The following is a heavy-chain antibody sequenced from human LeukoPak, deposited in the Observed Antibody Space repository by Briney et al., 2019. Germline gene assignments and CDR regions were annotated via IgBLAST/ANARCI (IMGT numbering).Heavy chain of an antibody. D-gene: IGHD3-22*01. CDR1: GFTFSGYS. CDR3: ARGVSEGFDF. J-gene: IGHJ4*02. CDR2: FGTRSTSV. V-gene: IGHV3-21*01. Sequence: GGSLRLSCTASGFTFSGYSMNWIRQAPGEGLEWVSSFGTRSTSVYHAGSVKGRFAISRDNAKNSLYLQMNSLRAEDTALYYCARGVSEGFDFWGQGTLVTVSS.